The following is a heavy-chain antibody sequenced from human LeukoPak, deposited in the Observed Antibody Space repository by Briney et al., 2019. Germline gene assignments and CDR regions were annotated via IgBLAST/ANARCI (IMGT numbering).Heavy chain of an antibody. CDR1: GGSISSYY. D-gene: IGHD2-8*02. CDR2: IYYSGST. V-gene: IGHV4-59*01. Sequence: PSETLSLTCTVSGGSISSYYWSWIRQPPGKGLEWIGYIYYSGSTNYNPSLKSRVTISVDTSKNQFSLKLSSVTAADTAVYYCARGPRYWSFDIWGQGTMVTVSS. CDR3: ARGPRYWSFDI. J-gene: IGHJ3*02.